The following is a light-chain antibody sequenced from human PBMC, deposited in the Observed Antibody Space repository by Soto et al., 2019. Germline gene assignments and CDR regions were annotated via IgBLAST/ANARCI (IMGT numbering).Light chain of an antibody. CDR3: SSYTSSSIWV. J-gene: IGLJ3*02. V-gene: IGLV2-8*01. CDR1: SSDVGGYNY. Sequence: QSVLTQPPSASGSPGQSVAISCTGTSSDVGGYNYVSWYQQHPGKAPKLMIYEVNKRPSGVPDRFSGSKSGNTASLTVSGLQAEDEADYYCSSYTSSSIWVFGGGTKLTVL. CDR2: EVN.